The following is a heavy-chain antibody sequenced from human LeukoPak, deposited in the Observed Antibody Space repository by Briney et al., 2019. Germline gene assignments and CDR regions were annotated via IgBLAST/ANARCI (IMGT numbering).Heavy chain of an antibody. CDR3: ARDSRVYYGSGIPFDY. CDR1: GYTFTGYY. J-gene: IGHJ4*02. D-gene: IGHD3-10*01. V-gene: IGHV1-2*02. CDR2: INPNSGGT. Sequence: AASVKVSCKASGYTFTGYYMHLVRQAPGQGLEWIGWINPNSGGTNYAQKFQGRVTMTRDPSISTAYMELSRLRSDDTAVYYCARDSRVYYGSGIPFDYWGQGTLVTVSS.